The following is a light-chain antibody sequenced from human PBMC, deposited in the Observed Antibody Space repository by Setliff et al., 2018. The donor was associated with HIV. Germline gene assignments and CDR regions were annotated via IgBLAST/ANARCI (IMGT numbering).Light chain of an antibody. V-gene: IGLV2-14*01. CDR2: EVS. CDR1: SSDVGGYNY. Sequence: QSALTQPASVSGSTGQSITISCPGTSSDVGGYNYVAWYQQHPGKAPKLMIYEVSNRPSWVSDRFSGSKSGNTASLTISGLQTEDEADYFCSSYTSSSPRYVFGTGTKVTVL. CDR3: SSYTSSSPRYV. J-gene: IGLJ1*01.